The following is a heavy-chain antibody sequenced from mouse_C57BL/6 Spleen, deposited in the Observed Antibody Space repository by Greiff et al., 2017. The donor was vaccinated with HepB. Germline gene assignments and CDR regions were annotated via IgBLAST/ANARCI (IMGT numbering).Heavy chain of an antibody. Sequence: VQLQQSGAELVRPGTSVKMSCKASGYAFTNYLIEWVKQRPGQGLEWIGVINPGSGGTNYNEKFKGKATLTADKSSSTAYMQLSSLTSEDSAVYLCARPYYDYDEEPFAYWGQGTLVTVSA. CDR2: INPGSGGT. J-gene: IGHJ3*01. V-gene: IGHV1-54*01. CDR3: ARPYYDYDEEPFAY. D-gene: IGHD2-4*01. CDR1: GYAFTNYL.